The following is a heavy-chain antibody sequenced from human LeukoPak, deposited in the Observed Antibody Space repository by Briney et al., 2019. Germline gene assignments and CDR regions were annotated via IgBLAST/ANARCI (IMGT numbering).Heavy chain of an antibody. CDR2: IRSDK. D-gene: IGHD6-13*01. V-gene: IGHV3-30*02. Sequence: GGSLRLSCAASGFTFSSSGMHWVRQAPGKGLEWVAFIRSDKYYADSVKGRFTISRDNSKNTMYLQMNSLRAEDTAVYYCATLSTYTSNWHGYWGQGTLVTVSS. J-gene: IGHJ4*02. CDR1: GFTFSSSG. CDR3: ATLSTYTSNWHGY.